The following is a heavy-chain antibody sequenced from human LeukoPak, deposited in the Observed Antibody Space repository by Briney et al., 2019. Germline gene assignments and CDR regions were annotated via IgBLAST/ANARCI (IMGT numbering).Heavy chain of an antibody. CDR2: ISWNSGSI. CDR3: ARGQYYDSSGYKNWFDP. J-gene: IGHJ5*02. V-gene: IGHV3-9*01. D-gene: IGHD3-22*01. CDR1: GFTFDDYA. Sequence: GGSLRLSCAASGFTFDDYAMHWVRQAPGKGLEWVSGISWNSGSIGYADSVKGRFTISRDNAKNSLYLQMNSLRAEDTAVYYCARGQYYDSSGYKNWFDPWGQGTLVTVSS.